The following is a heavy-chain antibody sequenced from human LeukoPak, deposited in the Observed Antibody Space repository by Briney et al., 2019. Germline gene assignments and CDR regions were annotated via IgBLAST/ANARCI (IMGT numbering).Heavy chain of an antibody. V-gene: IGHV4-4*07. CDR3: ARESSGSYYNPQGYMDV. Sequence: PSETLSLTCTVSGGSISIYYWNWIRQPAGKRLEWIGRIFTSGITNYNPSLKSRVTMSVDTSKNQISLNLSSVTAADTAVYYCARESSGSYYNPQGYMDVWGKGTTVTVSS. J-gene: IGHJ6*03. D-gene: IGHD3-10*01. CDR2: IFTSGIT. CDR1: GGSISIYY.